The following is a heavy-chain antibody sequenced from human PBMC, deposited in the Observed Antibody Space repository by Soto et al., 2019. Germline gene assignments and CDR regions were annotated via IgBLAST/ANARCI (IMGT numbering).Heavy chain of an antibody. CDR1: GGTFSGYA. J-gene: IGHJ1*01. CDR2: IIPIFGIT. CDR3: ARDPRSITGTTSSEDFQF. V-gene: IGHV1-69*01. Sequence: QAHLMQSGAEVKKPGSSVKVSCKASGGTFSGYAISWVPQRPGRGLEWMGGIIPIFGITTYAEKFQGRITLAADESTGTAFMDLRSLISEDTAVYYCARDPRSITGTTSSEDFQFWGPGTLVSVSS. D-gene: IGHD1-20*01.